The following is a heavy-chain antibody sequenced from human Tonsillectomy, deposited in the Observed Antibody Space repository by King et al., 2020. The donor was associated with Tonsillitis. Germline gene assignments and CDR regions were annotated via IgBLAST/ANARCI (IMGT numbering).Heavy chain of an antibody. CDR1: GGSFSGYY. V-gene: IGHV4-34*01. J-gene: IGHJ4*02. Sequence: VQLPQWGAGLLKPSETLSLTCAVYGGSFSGYYWSWLRQPPGKGLEWIGEINHSGSTNYNPSLKSRVTISVDTSKNQFSLKLSSVTAADTAVYYCARIDRTTGTLFIDYWGQGTLVTVSS. D-gene: IGHD1-1*01. CDR3: ARIDRTTGTLFIDY. CDR2: INHSGST.